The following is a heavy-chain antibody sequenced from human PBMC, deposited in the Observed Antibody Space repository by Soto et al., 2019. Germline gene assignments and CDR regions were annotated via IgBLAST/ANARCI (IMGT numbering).Heavy chain of an antibody. J-gene: IGHJ4*02. Sequence: PGGSLRLSCAASGFTFSSYAMHWVRQAPGTGLEWVAVISYEGSNKYYADSVKGRFTISRDNSKNTLYLQMNSLRTEDTAVYYCARVLGGMATVPFDYWGQGXLVTVHS. CDR1: GFTFSSYA. D-gene: IGHD4-4*01. V-gene: IGHV3-30-3*01. CDR2: ISYEGSNK. CDR3: ARVLGGMATVPFDY.